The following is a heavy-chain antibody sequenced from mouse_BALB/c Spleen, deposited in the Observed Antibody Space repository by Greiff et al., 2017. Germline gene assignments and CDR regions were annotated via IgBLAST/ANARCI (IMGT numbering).Heavy chain of an antibody. V-gene: IGHV1S81*02. CDR2: INPSNGGT. CDR1: GYTFTSYY. D-gene: IGHD2-3*01. J-gene: IGHJ2*01. CDR3: TRDDGYPDY. Sequence: QVHVKQPGAELVKPGASVKLSCKASGYTFTSYYMYWVKQRPGQGLEWIGGINPSNGGTNFNEKFKSKATLTVDKSSSTAYMQLSSLTSEDSAVYYCTRDDGYPDYWGQGTTLTVSS.